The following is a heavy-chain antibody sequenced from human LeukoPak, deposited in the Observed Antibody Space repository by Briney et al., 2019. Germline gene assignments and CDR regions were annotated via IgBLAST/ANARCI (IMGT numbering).Heavy chain of an antibody. CDR3: VRSGWSSSGDAFDI. D-gene: IGHD6-19*01. J-gene: IGHJ3*02. CDR2: ISSSSSYI. Sequence: PGGSLRLSCAASGFTFSSYSMNWVRQAPGKGLEWVSSISSSSSYIYYADSVKGRFTISRDNAKNSLYLQMNGLRAEDTAVYYCVRSGWSSSGDAFDIWGQGTMVTVSS. CDR1: GFTFSSYS. V-gene: IGHV3-21*01.